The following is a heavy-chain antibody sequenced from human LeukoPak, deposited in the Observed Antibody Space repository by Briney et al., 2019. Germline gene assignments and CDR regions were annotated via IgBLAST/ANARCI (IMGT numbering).Heavy chain of an antibody. J-gene: IGHJ5*02. D-gene: IGHD2-2*01. CDR2: HRPHNGKT. CDR3: ARLPTIVAPAWTHQPFDP. Sequence: ASGKVSREASGYTFINYGIGWVRQDPAQGVEWMGWHRPHNGKTKYAQNLQGRVTMTRDTSTSTAYMYLRSLTFDDTAVYYCARLPTIVAPAWTHQPFDPWGQGTLVIVSS. V-gene: IGHV1-18*01. CDR1: GYTFINYG.